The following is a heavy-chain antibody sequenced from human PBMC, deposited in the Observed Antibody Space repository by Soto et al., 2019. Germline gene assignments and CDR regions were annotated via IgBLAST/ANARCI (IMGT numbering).Heavy chain of an antibody. CDR3: ARDRDAYCSKGICSGPYFDY. Sequence: GGSLRLSCAASGFTFSSYGMHWVRQAPGKGLEWISYISDNSSVIYYADAVKGRFTISRDNAKNSLYLQMNSLRDEDTAVYYCARDRDAYCSKGICSGPYFDYWGQGTLVTVSS. CDR2: ISDNSSVI. CDR1: GFTFSSYG. J-gene: IGHJ4*02. V-gene: IGHV3-48*02. D-gene: IGHD2-8*01.